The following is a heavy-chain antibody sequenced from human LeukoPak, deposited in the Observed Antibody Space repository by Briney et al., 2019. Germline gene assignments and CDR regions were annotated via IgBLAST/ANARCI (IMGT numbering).Heavy chain of an antibody. D-gene: IGHD3-16*01. CDR3: ARSQGGSRFDY. CDR1: GGSISSYY. V-gene: IGHV4-59*01. CDR2: IYYGGST. J-gene: IGHJ4*02. Sequence: PSETLSLTCTVSGGSISSYYWSWIRQPPGKGLEWIGYIYYGGSTNYNPSLKSRVTISVDTSKNQFSLKLSSVTAADTAVYYCARSQGGSRFDYWGQGTLVTVSS.